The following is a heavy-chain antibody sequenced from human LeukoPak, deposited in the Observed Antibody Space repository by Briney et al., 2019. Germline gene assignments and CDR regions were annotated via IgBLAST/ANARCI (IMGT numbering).Heavy chain of an antibody. J-gene: IGHJ4*02. CDR1: GGSISSSSYY. CDR2: IYYSGST. CDR3: ARYREVGATVDY. Sequence: SETLTLTCTVSGGSISSSSYYWGWIRQPPGKGLEWIGSIYYSGSTYYNPSLKSRVTISVDTSKNQFSLKLSSVTAADTAVYYCARYREVGATVDYWGQGTLVTVPS. D-gene: IGHD1-26*01. V-gene: IGHV4-39*01.